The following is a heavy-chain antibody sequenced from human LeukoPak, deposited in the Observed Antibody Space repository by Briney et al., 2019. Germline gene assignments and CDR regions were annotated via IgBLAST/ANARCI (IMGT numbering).Heavy chain of an antibody. J-gene: IGHJ5*02. CDR2: IKQDGSEK. CDR3: ARDKYMSGHVGSLFDT. CDR1: GFTFSNYW. Sequence: GGSLRLSCAASGFTFSNYWMSWVRQTPGKGLEWVAEIKQDGSEKNYVDSVKGRFIISRDNTKSSLSLQMNSLRDEDTAVYYCARDKYMSGHVGSLFDTWGQGTLVTVSS. D-gene: IGHD1-1*01. V-gene: IGHV3-7*01.